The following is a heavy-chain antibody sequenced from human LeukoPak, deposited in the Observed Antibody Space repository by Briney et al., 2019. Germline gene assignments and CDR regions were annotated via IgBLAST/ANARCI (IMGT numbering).Heavy chain of an antibody. CDR2: IYSGGST. J-gene: IGHJ5*02. D-gene: IGHD2-21*01. V-gene: IGHV3-66*04. Sequence: GGSLRLSCAASGFTVSSNYMSWVRQAPGKGLEWVSVIYSGGSTYYADSVKGRFTITRDNSKNTLYLQMNSLRAEDTAVYYCARHYPLVDWFDPWGQGTLVTVSS. CDR3: ARHYPLVDWFDP. CDR1: GFTVSSNY.